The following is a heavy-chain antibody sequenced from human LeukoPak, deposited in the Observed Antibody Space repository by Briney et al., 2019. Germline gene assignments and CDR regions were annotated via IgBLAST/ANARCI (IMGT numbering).Heavy chain of an antibody. Sequence: PSETLSLTCTVSGGSISSSSYYWGWIRQPPGKGLEWIGSIYYSGSTYYNPSLKSRVTISVDTSKNQFSLKLSSVTAADTAVYYCARDILQSAPHFDYWGQGTLVTVSS. V-gene: IGHV4-39*07. D-gene: IGHD3-9*01. CDR1: GGSISSSSYY. CDR2: IYYSGST. J-gene: IGHJ4*02. CDR3: ARDILQSAPHFDY.